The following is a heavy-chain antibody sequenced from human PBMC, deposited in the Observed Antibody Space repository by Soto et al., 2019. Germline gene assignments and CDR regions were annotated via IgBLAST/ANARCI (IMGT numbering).Heavy chain of an antibody. CDR3: ARVHWDSGWTDFDY. J-gene: IGHJ4*02. V-gene: IGHV1-2*04. D-gene: IGHD6-19*01. Sequence: QVQLVQSGAEVKKPGASVKVSCKASGYTFTGYYMHWVRQAPGQGLEWMGWINPNSGGTNYAQKCQGWVTMTRDTSISTAYMELSRLRSDDTAVYYCARVHWDSGWTDFDYWGQGTLVTVSS. CDR1: GYTFTGYY. CDR2: INPNSGGT.